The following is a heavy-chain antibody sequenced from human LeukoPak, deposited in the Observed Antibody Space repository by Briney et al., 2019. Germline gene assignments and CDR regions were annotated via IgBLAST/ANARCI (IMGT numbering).Heavy chain of an antibody. CDR3: ARAYSRSYSHFDD. V-gene: IGHV4-4*09. D-gene: IGHD1-26*01. Sequence: SETLSLTCTVSGGSISGYYWSWIRQPPGKGLEWIWYIYTSGSTNYNPSLKSRVTISVDTSKNQFSLRLSSVTAADTAKYFCARAYSRSYSHFDDWGQGTLVTVSS. CDR1: GGSISGYY. J-gene: IGHJ4*02. CDR2: IYTSGST.